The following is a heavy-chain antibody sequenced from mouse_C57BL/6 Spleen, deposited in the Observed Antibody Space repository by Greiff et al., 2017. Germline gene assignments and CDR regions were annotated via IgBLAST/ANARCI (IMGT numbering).Heavy chain of an antibody. CDR1: GFTFSSYA. J-gene: IGHJ1*03. Sequence: EVHLVESGEGLVKPGGSLKLSCAASGFTFSSYAMSWVRQTPEKRLEWVAYISSGGDYIYYADTVKGRFTISRDNARNTLYLQMSSLKSEDTAMYYCTREGDYYGSSYHYFDVWGTGTTVTVSS. V-gene: IGHV5-9-1*02. CDR3: TREGDYYGSSYHYFDV. CDR2: ISSGGDYI. D-gene: IGHD1-1*01.